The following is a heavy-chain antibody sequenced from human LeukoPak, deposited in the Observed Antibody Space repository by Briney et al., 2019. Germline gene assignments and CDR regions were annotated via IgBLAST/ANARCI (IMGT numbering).Heavy chain of an antibody. J-gene: IGHJ4*02. D-gene: IGHD6-6*01. Sequence: PGGSLRLSCAASGFTFSNAWMSWVRQAPGKGLEWVGRIKSKTDGGTTDYAAPVKGRFTISRDDSKNTLYLQMNSLKTEDTAVYYCTTEGDVYSSSSDFDYWGQGTLVTVSS. CDR3: TTEGDVYSSSSDFDY. CDR2: IKSKTDGGTT. CDR1: GFTFSNAW. V-gene: IGHV3-15*01.